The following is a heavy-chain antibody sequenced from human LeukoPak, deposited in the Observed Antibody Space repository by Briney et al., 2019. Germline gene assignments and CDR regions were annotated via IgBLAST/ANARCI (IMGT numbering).Heavy chain of an antibody. Sequence: SVKVSCKASGGTFSSYAISWVRQAPGQGLEWMGGIIPIFGTANYAQKFQGRVTITADESTSTAYMELSSLRSEDTAVYYCARVGRYYDSSGYVFDAFDIWGQGTMATVSS. V-gene: IGHV1-69*13. CDR1: GGTFSSYA. CDR2: IIPIFGTA. D-gene: IGHD3-22*01. CDR3: ARVGRYYDSSGYVFDAFDI. J-gene: IGHJ3*02.